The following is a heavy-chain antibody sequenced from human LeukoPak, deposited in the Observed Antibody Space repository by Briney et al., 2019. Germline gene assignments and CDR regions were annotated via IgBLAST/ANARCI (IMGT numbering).Heavy chain of an antibody. Sequence: ASVKVSCKVSGYTLTELSMHWVRQAPGKGLEWMGGFDPEDGETIYAQKFQGRVTMTEDTSTDTAYMELSSLRSEDTAVYYCATGPQLPRATAYYYYMDVWGKGTTVTVSS. CDR2: FDPEDGET. J-gene: IGHJ6*03. CDR3: ATGPQLPRATAYYYYMDV. CDR1: GYTLTELS. D-gene: IGHD5-18*01. V-gene: IGHV1-24*01.